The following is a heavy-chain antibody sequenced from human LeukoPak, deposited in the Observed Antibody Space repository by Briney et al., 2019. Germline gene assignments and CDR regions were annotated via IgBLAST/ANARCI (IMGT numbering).Heavy chain of an antibody. CDR2: ISYSGNT. V-gene: IGHV4-59*01. CDR3: ARDAATIAAAGYMDV. CDR1: GGSISNYY. Sequence: SETLSLTCTVSGGSISNYYWTWIRQPPEKGLEWIGFISYSGNTNYNPSLKSRVTISLDTSKNQFSLKLISVTAADTAVYYCARDAATIAAAGYMDVWGKGTTVTVSS. D-gene: IGHD6-13*01. J-gene: IGHJ6*03.